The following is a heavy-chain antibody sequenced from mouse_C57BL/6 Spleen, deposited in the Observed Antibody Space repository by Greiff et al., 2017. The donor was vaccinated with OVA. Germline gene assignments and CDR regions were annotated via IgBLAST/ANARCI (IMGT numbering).Heavy chain of an antibody. Sequence: VQLKESGAELVKPGASVKLSCTASGFNIKDYYMHGVKQRTEQGLGWIGRIDPEDGETKYAPKFQGKATITADTSSNTASLQLSSLASEDTTVYYCAMIYVGYSHWYFDVWGTGTTVTVSS. CDR3: AMIYVGYSHWYFDV. D-gene: IGHD2-3*01. CDR1: GFNIKDYY. CDR2: IDPEDGET. J-gene: IGHJ1*03. V-gene: IGHV14-2*01.